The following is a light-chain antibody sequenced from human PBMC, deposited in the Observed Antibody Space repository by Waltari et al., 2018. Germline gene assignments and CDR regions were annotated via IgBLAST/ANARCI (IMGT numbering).Light chain of an antibody. Sequence: DIQLTQSPSSLSASVRDRVTITCQASHDINNYLNWYQQKPGKAPKLLIYDASNLETGVPSRFSGSGSGTDFTFTISSLQPEDLATYYCQHYDHLLWGTFGGGTKVEIK. V-gene: IGKV1-33*01. CDR3: QHYDHLLWGT. J-gene: IGKJ4*01. CDR1: HDINNY. CDR2: DAS.